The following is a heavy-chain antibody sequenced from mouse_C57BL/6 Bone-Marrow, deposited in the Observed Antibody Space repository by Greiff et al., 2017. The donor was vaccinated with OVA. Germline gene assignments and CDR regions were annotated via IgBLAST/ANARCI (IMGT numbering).Heavy chain of an antibody. V-gene: IGHV1-76*01. J-gene: IGHJ2*01. D-gene: IGHD2-4*01. CDR2: IYPGSGNT. Sequence: QVQLQQSGAELVRPGASVKLSCKASGYTFTDYYINWVKQRPGQGLEWIARIYPGSGNTYYNEKFKGKATLTAEKSSSTAYMQLSSLTSEDSAVDFCARWGDYDGFDYWGQGTTLTVSS. CDR1: GYTFTDYY. CDR3: ARWGDYDGFDY.